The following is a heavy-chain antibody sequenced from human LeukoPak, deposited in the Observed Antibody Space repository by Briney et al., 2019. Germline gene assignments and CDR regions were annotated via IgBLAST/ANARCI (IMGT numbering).Heavy chain of an antibody. CDR1: GFTFSSYS. CDR2: ISSSSSYI. Sequence: PGGSLRLSCAASGFTFSSYSMNWVRQAPGKGLEWVSSISSSSSYIYYADSVKGRFTISRDNAKNSLYLQMNSLRAEDTAVYYCARGVDCSSTSCYLIDYWGQGTLVTVSS. D-gene: IGHD2-2*01. J-gene: IGHJ4*02. V-gene: IGHV3-21*04. CDR3: ARGVDCSSTSCYLIDY.